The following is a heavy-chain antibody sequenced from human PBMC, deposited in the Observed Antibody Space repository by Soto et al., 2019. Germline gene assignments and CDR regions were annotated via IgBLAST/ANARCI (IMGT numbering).Heavy chain of an antibody. V-gene: IGHV4-34*01. CDR2: INHSGST. CDR3: ARGRYCSSTSCYASYSRLVPFQH. CDR1: GGSFSGYY. Sequence: QVQLQQWGAGLLKPSETLSLTCAVYGGSFSGYYWSWIRQPPGKGLEWIGEINHSGSTNYNPSLKSRVTISVDTSKNQFSLKLSSVTAADTAVYYCARGRYCSSTSCYASYSRLVPFQHWGQGTLVTVSS. J-gene: IGHJ1*01. D-gene: IGHD2-2*01.